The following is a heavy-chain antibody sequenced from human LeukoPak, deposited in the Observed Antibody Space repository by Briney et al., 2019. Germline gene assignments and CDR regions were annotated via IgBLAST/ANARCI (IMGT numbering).Heavy chain of an antibody. J-gene: IGHJ4*02. CDR2: INHSGST. D-gene: IGHD1-26*01. CDR1: GGSITSSGYY. Sequence: PSETLSLTCTVSGGSITSSGYYWGWIRQPPGKGLEWIGEINHSGSTNYNPSLKSRVTISVDTSKNQFSLKLSSVTAADTAVYYCARGKWELLSWGQGTLVTVSS. V-gene: IGHV4-39*07. CDR3: ARGKWELLS.